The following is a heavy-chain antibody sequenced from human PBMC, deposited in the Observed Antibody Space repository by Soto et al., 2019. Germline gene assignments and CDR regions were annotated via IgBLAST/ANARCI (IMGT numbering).Heavy chain of an antibody. CDR3: TTSILTGYFRWSIFDY. J-gene: IGHJ4*02. D-gene: IGHD3-9*01. V-gene: IGHV3-15*07. Sequence: GGSLRLSCAASGFTFSNAGRNWVRQAPGKGLEWVARIKSKTDGGTTDYAAPVKGRFTISRDDSKNTLFLQMNSLKTEDTAVYYCTTSILTGYFRWSIFDYWGQGNLVTVSS. CDR2: IKSKTDGGTT. CDR1: GFTFSNAG.